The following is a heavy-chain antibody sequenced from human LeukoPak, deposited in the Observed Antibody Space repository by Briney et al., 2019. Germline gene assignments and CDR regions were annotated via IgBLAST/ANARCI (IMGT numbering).Heavy chain of an antibody. J-gene: IGHJ4*02. V-gene: IGHV3-23*01. Sequence: TGGSLRLSCAASGFTFSSYAMSWVRQAPGKGLEWVSAISGSGGSTYYADSVKGRFTISRDNSKNTLYLQMNSLRAEDTAVYYCAKDLGEQLVPDYWGQGTLVTVSS. CDR1: GFTFSSYA. D-gene: IGHD6-6*01. CDR2: ISGSGGST. CDR3: AKDLGEQLVPDY.